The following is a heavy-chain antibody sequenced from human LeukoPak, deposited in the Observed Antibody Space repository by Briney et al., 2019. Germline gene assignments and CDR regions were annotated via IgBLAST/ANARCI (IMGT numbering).Heavy chain of an antibody. CDR1: GFSFASYE. D-gene: IGHD3-9*01. J-gene: IGHJ4*02. CDR2: ISSDGHVE. Sequence: GGSLRLSCAASGFSFASYEMNWVRQAPGKGLEWVSHISSDGHVERYVDSVRGRFTMSRDNAKDLLFLQMNGLRAQDTAVYYCARDTLNGPFVISLDYWGQGALVTVSS. CDR3: ARDTLNGPFVISLDY. V-gene: IGHV3-48*03.